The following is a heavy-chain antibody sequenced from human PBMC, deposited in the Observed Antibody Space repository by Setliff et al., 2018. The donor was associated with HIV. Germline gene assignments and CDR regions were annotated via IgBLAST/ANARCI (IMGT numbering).Heavy chain of an antibody. D-gene: IGHD3-22*01. CDR1: GFTFSTYS. CDR3: AREGHYFDSSGPNIDY. Sequence: GGSLRLSCAASGFTFSTYSMYWVRQAPGKGLEWVSYIGSSKTTTYYADSVKGRFTISRDNAKNSLYLQMSSLRAEDTAVYYCAREGHYFDSSGPNIDYWGQGTLVTVSS. V-gene: IGHV3-48*01. CDR2: IGSSKTTT. J-gene: IGHJ4*02.